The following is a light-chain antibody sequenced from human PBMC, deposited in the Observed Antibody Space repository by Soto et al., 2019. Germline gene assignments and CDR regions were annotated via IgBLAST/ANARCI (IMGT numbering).Light chain of an antibody. CDR3: QSYYSRLSGWV. CDR2: GNS. V-gene: IGLV1-40*01. CDR1: SSNIGAGYD. J-gene: IGLJ3*02. Sequence: QAVVTQPPSVSGAPGQRVTISCTGSSSNIGAGYDVHWYQQLPGTAPKLLIYGNSNRPSGVPDRFSGSKSGTSASLAITGLRAEDEADYYCQSYYSRLSGWVFGGGTKLTVL.